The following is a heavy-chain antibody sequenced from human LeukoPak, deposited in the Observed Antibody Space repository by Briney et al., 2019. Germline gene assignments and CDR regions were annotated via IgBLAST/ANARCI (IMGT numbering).Heavy chain of an antibody. D-gene: IGHD3-22*01. CDR1: GYRFSDYW. V-gene: IGHV5-51*01. CDR3: ARQKSIRYDSSGRESQMDY. CDR2: IYPGDSDT. Sequence: GESLKISCKASGYRFSDYWIGWVRQMPGKGLEWMGIIYPGDSDTRYSPSFQGQVTISADKSISTAYLQWSSLKASDTAMYYCARQKSIRYDSSGRESQMDYWGQGTLVTVSS. J-gene: IGHJ4*02.